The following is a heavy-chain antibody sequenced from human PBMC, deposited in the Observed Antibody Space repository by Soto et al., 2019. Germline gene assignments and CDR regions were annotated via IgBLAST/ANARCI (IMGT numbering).Heavy chain of an antibody. CDR1: GYSFTSYW. CDR2: IYPGDSDT. J-gene: IGHJ4*02. CDR3: ARGMAGYRSGSYYTLDY. D-gene: IGHD3-10*01. V-gene: IGHV5-51*01. Sequence: ESLKISCKGSGYSFTSYWIGWVRQMPGKGLEWMGIIYPGDSDTRYSPSFQGQVTISADKSISTAYLQWSSLKASDTAMYYCARGMAGYRSGSYYTLDYWGQGTLVTVSS.